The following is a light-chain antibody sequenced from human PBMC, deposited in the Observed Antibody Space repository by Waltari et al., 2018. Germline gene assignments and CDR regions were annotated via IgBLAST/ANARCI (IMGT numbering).Light chain of an antibody. Sequence: SFELTQPSSVSVSPGQTASIACPGHHLGHNWTSWSQQKAGQSPVLVIYADSERPSGVPGRFSAARSGDTVTLNISGTQDLDEADYYCQTWDSNIFVFGPGTKVTVL. CDR2: ADS. V-gene: IGLV3-1*01. J-gene: IGLJ1*01. CDR3: QTWDSNIFV. CDR1: HLGHNW.